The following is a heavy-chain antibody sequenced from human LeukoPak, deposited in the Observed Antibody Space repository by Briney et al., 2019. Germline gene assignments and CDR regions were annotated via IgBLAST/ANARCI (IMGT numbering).Heavy chain of an antibody. V-gene: IGHV1-18*01. CDR1: GYTFTSYG. Sequence: ASVKVSCKASGYTFTSYGISWVRQAPGQGLEWMGWISAYNGNTNYAQKLQGRVTMTTDTSTSTAYVELRSLRSDDTAVYYCAREGPSLYYDFWSGYYHWFDPWGQGTLVTVSS. CDR3: AREGPSLYYDFWSGYYHWFDP. CDR2: ISAYNGNT. D-gene: IGHD3-3*01. J-gene: IGHJ5*02.